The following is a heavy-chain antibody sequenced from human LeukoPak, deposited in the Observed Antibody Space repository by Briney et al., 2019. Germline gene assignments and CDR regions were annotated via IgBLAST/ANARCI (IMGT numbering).Heavy chain of an antibody. D-gene: IGHD1-26*01. CDR3: ARELREHGVFDI. CDR1: GFTFDDYG. CDR2: ISWNSGSR. V-gene: IGHV3-9*01. J-gene: IGHJ3*02. Sequence: GRSLRLSCAASGFTFDDYGMHWVRQAPGKGLEWVSGISWNSGSRAYADSVKGRFTISRDNVKNSLYLQMNSLRAEDTAIYYCARELREHGVFDIWGQGTMVTVSS.